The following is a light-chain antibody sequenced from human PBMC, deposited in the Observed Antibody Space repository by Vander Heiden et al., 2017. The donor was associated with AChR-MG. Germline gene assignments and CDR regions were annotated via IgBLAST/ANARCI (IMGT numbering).Light chain of an antibody. V-gene: IGLV3-21*04. CDR3: QVWDTGSDHVV. CDR1: NIENKS. J-gene: IGLJ2*01. Sequence: SSVLTQPPSVSVAPGKTARITCGGNNIENKSVHWYQQKPGQAPVLVIYYDSDRPSGIPERFSGSNSGSTATLTISRVEAGDEADYYCQVWDTGSDHVVFGGGTKLTVL. CDR2: YDS.